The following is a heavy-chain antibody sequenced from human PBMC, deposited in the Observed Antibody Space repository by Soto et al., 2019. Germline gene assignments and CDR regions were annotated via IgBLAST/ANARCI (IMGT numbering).Heavy chain of an antibody. CDR1: GGTFSSYG. Sequence: GASVKVSCKASGGTFSSYGISWVRQAPGQGLEWMGGIIPVFGTANHAQKFKGRVTITADESTSTAYMELSSLRSEDTAVYYCARAVAVASTVHLSLFDPWGQGTLVIVSS. CDR3: ARAVAVASTVHLSLFDP. D-gene: IGHD6-19*01. J-gene: IGHJ5*02. CDR2: IIPVFGTA. V-gene: IGHV1-69*13.